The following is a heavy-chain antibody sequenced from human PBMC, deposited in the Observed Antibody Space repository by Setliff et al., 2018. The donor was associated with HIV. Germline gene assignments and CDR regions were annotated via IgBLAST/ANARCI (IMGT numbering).Heavy chain of an antibody. Sequence: PGGSLRLSCVASEITFSTYNMNWVRQTPGKGLEWLASISSGYNIYYADSLKGRFTIARDNAKKSLFLQMNSLSAEDTALYYCVRGNYCSVSSCYGAKYNFFDLWGQGTLVTVSS. D-gene: IGHD2-2*01. V-gene: IGHV3-21*01. J-gene: IGHJ5*02. CDR1: EITFSTYN. CDR2: ISSGYNI. CDR3: VRGNYCSVSSCYGAKYNFFDL.